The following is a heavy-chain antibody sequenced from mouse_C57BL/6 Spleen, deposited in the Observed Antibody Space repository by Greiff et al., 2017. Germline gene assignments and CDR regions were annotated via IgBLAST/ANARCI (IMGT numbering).Heavy chain of an antibody. Sequence: LQESGPELVKHGASVKISCKASGYAFSSSWMNWVKQRPGKGLEWIGRIYPGDGATNYNGKFKGKATLTADKSSSTAYMQLSSLTSEDSAVYFCANAYYSNYGWYFDVWGTGTTVTVSS. CDR1: GYAFSSSW. CDR2: IYPGDGAT. V-gene: IGHV1-82*01. D-gene: IGHD2-5*01. CDR3: ANAYYSNYGWYFDV. J-gene: IGHJ1*03.